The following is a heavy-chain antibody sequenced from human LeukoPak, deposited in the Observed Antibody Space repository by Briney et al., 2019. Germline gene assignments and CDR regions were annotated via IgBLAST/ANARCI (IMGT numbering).Heavy chain of an antibody. V-gene: IGHV4-39*01. CDR3: ARKAYSYGYALDS. D-gene: IGHD5-18*01. Sequence: PSETLSLTCAVSGGSISSSNYYWGWIRQPPGKGLEWIGSIYYSGSTYYNPSLKSRVTISVDTSKNQFSLKLSSVTAADTAVYYCARKAYSYGYALDSWGQGTLVTVSS. J-gene: IGHJ4*02. CDR1: GGSISSSNYY. CDR2: IYYSGST.